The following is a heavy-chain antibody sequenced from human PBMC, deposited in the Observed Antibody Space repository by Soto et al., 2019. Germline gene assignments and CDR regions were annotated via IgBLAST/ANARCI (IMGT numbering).Heavy chain of an antibody. CDR2: ISYDGSNK. J-gene: IGHJ5*02. CDR3: SRGIKGGLDA. V-gene: IGHV3-30*03. CDR1: GFVSNDYD. Sequence: QVQLAESGGGVVQPGRSLRLSCATSGFVSNDYDIHWVRQAPGKGLAWLASISYDGSNKYYADSVNGRFPISRDNSKNTLALHINGLGAEDTAVYYCSRGIKGGLDAWGPGTPVTVSS. D-gene: IGHD2-21*01.